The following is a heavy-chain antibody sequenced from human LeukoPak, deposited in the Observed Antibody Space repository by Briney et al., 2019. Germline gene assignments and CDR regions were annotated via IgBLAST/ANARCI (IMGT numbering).Heavy chain of an antibody. Sequence: ASVKVSCKASGGIFSSYAISWVRQAPGQGLEWMGGIIPIFGTANYAQKFQGRVTITADESTSTAYMELSSLRSEDTAVYYCARGWGNHTAMAYYFDYWGQGTLVTVSS. CDR3: ARGWGNHTAMAYYFDY. J-gene: IGHJ4*02. CDR2: IIPIFGTA. CDR1: GGIFSSYA. V-gene: IGHV1-69*13. D-gene: IGHD5-18*01.